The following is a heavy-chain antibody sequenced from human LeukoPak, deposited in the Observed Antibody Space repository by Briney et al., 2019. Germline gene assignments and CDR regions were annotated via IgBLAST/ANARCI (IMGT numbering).Heavy chain of an antibody. CDR1: GFTFSSYG. CDR3: AKDLVGVVISSGPY. J-gene: IGHJ4*02. CDR2: ISGSGGST. D-gene: IGHD3-3*01. Sequence: GGTLRLSCAASGFTFSSYGMSWVRQAPGQGLEWVSAISGSGGSTYYADSVKGRFTISRDNSKNTLYLQMNSLRAEDTAVYYCAKDLVGVVISSGPYWGQGTLVTVSS. V-gene: IGHV3-23*01.